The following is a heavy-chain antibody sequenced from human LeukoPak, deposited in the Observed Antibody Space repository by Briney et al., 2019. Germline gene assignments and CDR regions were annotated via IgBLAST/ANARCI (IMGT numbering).Heavy chain of an antibody. CDR2: INHSGST. V-gene: IGHV4-34*01. J-gene: IGHJ6*02. CDR3: AREDPQTRVPEGMDV. D-gene: IGHD4/OR15-4a*01. Sequence: SETLSLTCAVYGGSFSGYYWSWIRQPPGKGLEWIGEINHSGSTNYSPSLKSRVTISVDTSKNQLSLQLRSVTAADTAVYYCAREDPQTRVPEGMDVWGQGTTVIVSS. CDR1: GGSFSGYY.